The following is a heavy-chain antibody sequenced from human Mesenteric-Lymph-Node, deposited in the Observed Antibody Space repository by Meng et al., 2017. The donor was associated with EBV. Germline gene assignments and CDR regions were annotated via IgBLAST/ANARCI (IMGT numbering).Heavy chain of an antibody. J-gene: IGHJ4*02. V-gene: IGHV4-4*02. CDR2: IYHSGST. CDR3: GTMVARWGAENPNDY. D-gene: IGHD2-8*01. CDR1: SGSISSRYW. Sequence: VHLQASGPGLVKPAGTLSLPCAVSSGSISSRYWWSWVRQPPGKGLEWIGDIYHSGSTNYSPSLKSRVTMSMDTSNNQFSLRLTSVTAADTAVYYCGTMVARWGAENPNDYWGQGILVTVSS.